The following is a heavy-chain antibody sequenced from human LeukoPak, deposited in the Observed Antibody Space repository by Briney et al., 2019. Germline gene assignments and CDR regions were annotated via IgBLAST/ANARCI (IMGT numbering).Heavy chain of an antibody. Sequence: SGTLSLTCAVSGGSISSSNWWTWVRQPPGKGLEWIGNIYHSGSTYYNPSLKSRVTISVDTSKNQFSLKLSSVTAADTAVYYCARDRDYDFWSGYRKYYFDYWGQGTLVTVSS. V-gene: IGHV4-4*02. CDR1: GGSISSSNW. CDR3: ARDRDYDFWSGYRKYYFDY. D-gene: IGHD3-3*01. J-gene: IGHJ4*02. CDR2: IYHSGST.